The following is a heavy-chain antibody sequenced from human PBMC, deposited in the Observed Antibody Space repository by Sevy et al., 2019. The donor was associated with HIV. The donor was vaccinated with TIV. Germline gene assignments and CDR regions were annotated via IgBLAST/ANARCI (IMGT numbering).Heavy chain of an antibody. V-gene: IGHV4-61*01. D-gene: IGHD6-13*01. Sequence: SETLSLTCTVSGGSVSSGSYYWSWIRQPPGKGLEWIGYIYYTGSSSYNPSLKSRVTISVDTSKNQFSLKLSSVTAADTAVYYCARGNAAAGRNYFDYWGQGTLITVSS. CDR3: ARGNAAAGRNYFDY. J-gene: IGHJ4*02. CDR2: IYYTGSS. CDR1: GGSVSSGSYY.